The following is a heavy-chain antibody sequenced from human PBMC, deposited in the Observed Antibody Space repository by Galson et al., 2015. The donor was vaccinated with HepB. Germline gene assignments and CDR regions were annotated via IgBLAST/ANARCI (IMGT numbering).Heavy chain of an antibody. CDR1: GYTFISYG. Sequence: SVKVSCKVSGYTFISYGISWVRQAPGQGLEWMGWISVYNGNTNYAQRFQGRVTMTTDTSTSTAYMKLRSLRSDDAAVYYCARDAWVYYGLYYLDYWGQGTLVTVSS. CDR3: ARDAWVYYGLYYLDY. J-gene: IGHJ4*02. V-gene: IGHV1-18*01. CDR2: ISVYNGNT. D-gene: IGHD3-10*01.